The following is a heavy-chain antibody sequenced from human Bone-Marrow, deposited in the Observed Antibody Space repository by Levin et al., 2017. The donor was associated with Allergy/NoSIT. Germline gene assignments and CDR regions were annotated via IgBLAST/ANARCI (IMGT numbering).Heavy chain of an antibody. CDR3: ARDRDYYDTSGFHLSAFDI. Sequence: SETLSLTCTVSGGSMNNYYWTWIRQTPGKGLEWIGYIYYSATTHYNPSLESRVTISLDTSKNQFSLKLTSVTAADTAMYYCARDRDYYDTSGFHLSAFDIWGQGRMVTVSS. CDR1: GGSMNNYY. J-gene: IGHJ3*02. D-gene: IGHD3-22*01. CDR2: IYYSATT. V-gene: IGHV4-59*01.